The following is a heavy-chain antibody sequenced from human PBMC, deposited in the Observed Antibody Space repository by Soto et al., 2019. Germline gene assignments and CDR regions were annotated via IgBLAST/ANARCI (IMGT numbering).Heavy chain of an antibody. D-gene: IGHD2-8*01. Sequence: EVQLVESGGGLVQPGGSLRLSCAASGFTFSSYSMNWVRQAPGKGLEWVSYISSSGSTIYYADSVKGRFTISRDNAKNSLYRQMNSLRDEDTAVYSGARDLRIVYAIDFDYWGQGTLVTVSS. CDR3: ARDLRIVYAIDFDY. J-gene: IGHJ4*02. CDR2: ISSSGSTI. V-gene: IGHV3-48*02. CDR1: GFTFSSYS.